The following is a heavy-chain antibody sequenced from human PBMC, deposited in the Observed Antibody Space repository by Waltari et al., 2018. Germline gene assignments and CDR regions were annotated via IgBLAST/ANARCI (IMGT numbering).Heavy chain of an antibody. CDR1: GGSFSGYY. CDR2: INHSGST. D-gene: IGHD3-10*01. CDR3: ARGYGSGSDDM. Sequence: QVQLQQWGAGLLKPSETLSLTCAVYGGSFSGYYWSWIRQPPGKGLEWIGEINHSGSTNYNPSLKSRVTISVDTSKNQFSLKLSSVTAADTAVYYCARGYGSGSDDMWGQGTLVTVSS. J-gene: IGHJ4*02. V-gene: IGHV4-34*01.